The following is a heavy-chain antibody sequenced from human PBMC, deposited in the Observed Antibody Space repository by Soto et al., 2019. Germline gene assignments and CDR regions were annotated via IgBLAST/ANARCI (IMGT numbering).Heavy chain of an antibody. J-gene: IGHJ4*02. CDR1: GFPFSTYG. Sequence: GGSLRLSCAASGFPFSTYGINWVRQAPGKGLEWISYISSSSSTIHYADSVKGRFTISRDNAKNLLYLQMNSLRAEDTAVYYCATDQRCSGGACPFDFWGQGTLVTVSS. CDR2: ISSSSSTI. V-gene: IGHV3-48*01. CDR3: ATDQRCSGGACPFDF. D-gene: IGHD2-15*01.